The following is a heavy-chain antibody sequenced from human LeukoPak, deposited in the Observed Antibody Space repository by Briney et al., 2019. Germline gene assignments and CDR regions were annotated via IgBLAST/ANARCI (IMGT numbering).Heavy chain of an antibody. CDR3: ARGYYYGSGSYYSWFDP. CDR1: GGSISSCY. Sequence: TSETLSLTCTVSGGSISSCYWSWIRQPPGKGLEWIGYIYYSGSTNYNPSLKSRVTISVDTSRNQFSLKLSSVTAADTAVYYCARGYYYGSGSYYSWFDPWGQGTLVTVSS. V-gene: IGHV4-59*01. CDR2: IYYSGST. D-gene: IGHD3-10*01. J-gene: IGHJ5*02.